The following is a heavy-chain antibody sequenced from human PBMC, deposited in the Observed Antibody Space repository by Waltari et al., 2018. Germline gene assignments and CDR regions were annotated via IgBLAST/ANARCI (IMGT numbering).Heavy chain of an antibody. CDR3: ARDFTVRYFDWLSQGDLYYFDN. V-gene: IGHV4-61*09. Sequence: QVQLQESGPGLVKPSQTLSLTCTVSGGSISSGSYYWSWIRQPAGKGLEWIGYIYTSGSTNYNPSLKSRVTISVDTSKNQFSLKLSSVTAADTAVYFCARDFTVRYFDWLSQGDLYYFDNWGQGTLVTVSP. CDR2: IYTSGST. J-gene: IGHJ4*02. CDR1: GGSISSGSYY. D-gene: IGHD3-9*01.